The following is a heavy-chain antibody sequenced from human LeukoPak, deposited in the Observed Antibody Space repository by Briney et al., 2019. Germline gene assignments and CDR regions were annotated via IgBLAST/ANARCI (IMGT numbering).Heavy chain of an antibody. CDR3: AKGKDSVAGATNDY. CDR2: ISSNGGST. Sequence: PGGSLRLSCAASGFTFSSYAMHWVRQAPGKGLEFVSAISSNGGSTYYANSVKGRFTISRDNSKNTLYLQMGSLRAEDTAVYYCAKGKDSVAGATNDYWGQGTLVTVSS. D-gene: IGHD6-19*01. V-gene: IGHV3-64*01. CDR1: GFTFSSYA. J-gene: IGHJ4*02.